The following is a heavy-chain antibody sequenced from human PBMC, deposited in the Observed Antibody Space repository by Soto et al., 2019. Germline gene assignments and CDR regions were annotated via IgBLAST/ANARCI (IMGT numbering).Heavy chain of an antibody. CDR2: IYNDGKT. J-gene: IGHJ6*02. V-gene: IGHV3-53*01. D-gene: IGHD3-10*01. CDR1: GLPVSTNY. Sequence: EVQLVESGGGLIQPVGSLNLSCAASGLPVSTNYISWVRQAPGKGLEWVSVIYNDGKTYYADSVKGRFTISRDASKNTSHLQMDSLRDEDTAVYYCVRPLPSGQNYGMDVWGQGTTVTVSS. CDR3: VRPLPSGQNYGMDV.